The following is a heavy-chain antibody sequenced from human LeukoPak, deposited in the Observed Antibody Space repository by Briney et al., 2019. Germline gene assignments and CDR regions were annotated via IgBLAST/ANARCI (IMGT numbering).Heavy chain of an antibody. J-gene: IGHJ6*03. Sequence: GGSLRLSCAASGFTFSSYAMSWVRQAPGKGLEWVSAISGSGGSTYYADSVKGRFTFSRDNSKNTLYLQMNSLRAEDTAVYYCAKAGYSSSMAYYYYYMDVWGKGTTVTVSS. CDR2: ISGSGGST. CDR3: AKAGYSSSMAYYYYYMDV. D-gene: IGHD6-13*01. CDR1: GFTFSSYA. V-gene: IGHV3-23*01.